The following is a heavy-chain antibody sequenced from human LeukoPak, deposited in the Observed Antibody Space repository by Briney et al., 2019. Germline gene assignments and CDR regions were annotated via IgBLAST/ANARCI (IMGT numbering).Heavy chain of an antibody. CDR2: INPNSGGT. D-gene: IGHD1-26*01. CDR1: GYTFTGYY. CDR3: ARDNPDSSGPYGGLLFYYMDV. Sequence: GASVKVSCKASGYTFTGYYMHWVRQAPGQGLEWMGWINPNSGGTNYAQKFQGRVTMTRDTSISTAYMELSRLRSDDTAVYYCARDNPDSSGPYGGLLFYYMDVWGKGTTVTVSS. J-gene: IGHJ6*03. V-gene: IGHV1-2*02.